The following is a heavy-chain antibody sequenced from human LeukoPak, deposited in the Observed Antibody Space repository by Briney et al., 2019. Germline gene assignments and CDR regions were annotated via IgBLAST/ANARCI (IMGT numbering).Heavy chain of an antibody. CDR3: ARDWDTAMII. D-gene: IGHD5-18*01. J-gene: IGHJ4*02. Sequence: ASLKVSCKASGYTFTGYYMHWVRQAPGQGLEWMGWINPNNGGTNYAQKFQCRVPMTRATSISTAYMELSRLRSDDTAVYSCARDWDTAMIIWGQGTLVTVSS. CDR2: INPNNGGT. CDR1: GYTFTGYY. V-gene: IGHV1-2*02.